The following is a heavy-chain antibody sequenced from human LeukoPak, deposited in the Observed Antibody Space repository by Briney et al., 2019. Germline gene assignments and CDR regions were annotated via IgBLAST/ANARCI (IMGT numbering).Heavy chain of an antibody. CDR2: INHSGST. D-gene: IGHD6-13*01. Sequence: SETLSLTCAVYGGSFSGYYWSWIRQPPGKGLEWIGEINHSGSTNYNPSLKSRVTISVDTSKNQFSLKLSSVTAADTAVYYCARHILRRAAAGTSWFDPWGQGTLVTVSS. CDR3: ARHILRRAAAGTSWFDP. V-gene: IGHV4-34*01. J-gene: IGHJ5*02. CDR1: GGSFSGYY.